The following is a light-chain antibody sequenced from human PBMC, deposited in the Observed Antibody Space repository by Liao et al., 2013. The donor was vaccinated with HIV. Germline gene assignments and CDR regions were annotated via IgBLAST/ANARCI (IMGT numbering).Light chain of an antibody. Sequence: SYELTQPPSVSVAPGKTARSTCGGNNIGSKSVHWYQQKPGQAPVLVIHSDSDRPSGIPERFSGSNSGNTATLTISRVEAGDEADYYCQVWDSTSDHPVFGGGSKLTVL. V-gene: IGLV3-21*04. J-gene: IGLJ3*02. CDR2: SDS. CDR3: QVWDSTSDHPV. CDR1: NIGSKS.